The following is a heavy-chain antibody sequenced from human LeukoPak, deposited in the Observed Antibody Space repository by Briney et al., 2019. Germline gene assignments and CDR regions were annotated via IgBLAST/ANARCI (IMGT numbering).Heavy chain of an antibody. CDR2: MNPNSGNT. D-gene: IGHD2-2*01. CDR1: GYTFTSYD. CDR3: ARIVVVPAAIHYYYYMDV. J-gene: IGHJ6*03. Sequence: ASVKVSCKASGYTFTSYDINWVRQATGQGLEWMGWMNPNSGNTGYAQKFQGRVTITRNTSISTAYMELSSLRSEDTAVYYCARIVVVPAAIHYYYYMDVWAKGPRSPSP. V-gene: IGHV1-8*03.